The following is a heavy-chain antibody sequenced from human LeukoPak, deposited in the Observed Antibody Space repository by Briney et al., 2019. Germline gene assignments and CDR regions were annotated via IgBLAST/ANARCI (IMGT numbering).Heavy chain of an antibody. CDR1: GGSISSTNW. CDR2: IYHSGST. J-gene: IGHJ5*02. Sequence: PSETLSLTCAVSGGSISSTNWWSWVRPPPGKGLEWIGEIYHSGSTKYNLSLKSRVTISVDKSKNQFSLKLSSVIAADTAVYYCARIDYGDYSNWFDPWGQGSLVSVSS. V-gene: IGHV4-4*02. CDR3: ARIDYGDYSNWFDP. D-gene: IGHD4-17*01.